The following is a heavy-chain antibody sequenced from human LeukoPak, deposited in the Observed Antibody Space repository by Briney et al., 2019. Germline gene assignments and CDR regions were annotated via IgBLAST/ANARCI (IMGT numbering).Heavy chain of an antibody. Sequence: GGSLRLSCAASGFTFSSYGMHWVRQAPGKGLEWVAFIRYDGSNKYYADSVKGRFTISRDNSKNTLYLQMNTLRSEDTAVYYCAKGSSGWTYYFDYWGQGTLVTVSS. J-gene: IGHJ4*02. D-gene: IGHD6-19*01. CDR2: IRYDGSNK. CDR3: AKGSSGWTYYFDY. CDR1: GFTFSSYG. V-gene: IGHV3-30*02.